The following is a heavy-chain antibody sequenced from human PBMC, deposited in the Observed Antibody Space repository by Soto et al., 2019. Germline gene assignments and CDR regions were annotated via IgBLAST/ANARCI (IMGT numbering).Heavy chain of an antibody. CDR1: RFAFSRYW. J-gene: IGHJ1*01. CDR2: IKTDGSIT. D-gene: IGHD2-2*01. Sequence: GGSLRLSCTASRFAFSRYWMHWVRQAPGKGLVWVSRIKTDGSITQYADFVKGRFTISRDNAKNTLYLQMSSLTVEDTAVYYCSTLVVPGDPLTYWGLGTLVTVSS. V-gene: IGHV3-74*01. CDR3: STLVVPGDPLTY.